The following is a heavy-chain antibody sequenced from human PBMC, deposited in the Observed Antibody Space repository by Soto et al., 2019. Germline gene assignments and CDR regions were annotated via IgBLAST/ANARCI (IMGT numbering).Heavy chain of an antibody. V-gene: IGHV4-31*03. CDR2: IYHGGST. CDR3: ASSPSARYSYIDY. Sequence: SETLSLTCSVSGGSIRGDNYYWGWIRQHPGKGLEWIGFIYHGGSTYYNPSLKSRVTMSVDTSKNQFSLKLSSMTAADTAVYFGASSPSARYSYIDYWGQGDLVTFSS. J-gene: IGHJ4*02. D-gene: IGHD5-18*01. CDR1: GGSIRGDNYY.